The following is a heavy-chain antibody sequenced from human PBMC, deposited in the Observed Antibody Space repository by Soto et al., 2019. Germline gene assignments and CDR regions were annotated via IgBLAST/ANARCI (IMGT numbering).Heavy chain of an antibody. CDR3: ATNNYGGDHTFDY. CDR1: GFTFSSYG. Sequence: GGSLRLSCAASGFTFSSYGMHWVRQAPGKGLEWVAVIWYDGSNKYYADSVKGRFTISRDNSKNTLYLQMNSLRAEDTAVYYCATNNYGGDHTFDYWGQGTLVTVSS. J-gene: IGHJ4*02. CDR2: IWYDGSNK. D-gene: IGHD2-21*02. V-gene: IGHV3-33*01.